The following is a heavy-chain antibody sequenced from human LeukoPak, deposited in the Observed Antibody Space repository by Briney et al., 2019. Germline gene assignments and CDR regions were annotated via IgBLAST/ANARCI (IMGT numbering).Heavy chain of an antibody. CDR3: ARVVDGSGSYYNVMGYYYYYMDV. V-gene: IGHV4-39*07. CDR1: GGSISSSSYY. CDR2: IYYSGST. Sequence: PSETLSLTCTVSGGSISSSSYYWGWIRQPPGKGLEWIGSIYYSGSTYYNPSLKSRVTISVDTSKNQFSLKLSSVTAADTAVYYCARVVDGSGSYYNVMGYYYYYMDVWGKGTTVTISS. J-gene: IGHJ6*03. D-gene: IGHD3-10*01.